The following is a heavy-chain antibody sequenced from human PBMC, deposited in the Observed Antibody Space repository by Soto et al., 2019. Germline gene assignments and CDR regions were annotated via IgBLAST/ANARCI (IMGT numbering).Heavy chain of an antibody. CDR3: ARARDYDFWSGYYGMDV. J-gene: IGHJ6*02. D-gene: IGHD3-3*01. Sequence: ASVKVSCKASGYTFTSYDINWVRQATGQGLEWMGWMNPNSGNTGYAQKFQGRVTMTRNTSISTAYMELSSLRSEDTAAYYCARARDYDFWSGYYGMDVWGQGTKVTVYS. V-gene: IGHV1-8*01. CDR1: GYTFTSYD. CDR2: MNPNSGNT.